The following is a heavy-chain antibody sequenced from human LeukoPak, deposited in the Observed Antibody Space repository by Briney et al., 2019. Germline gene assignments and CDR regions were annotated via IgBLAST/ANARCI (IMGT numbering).Heavy chain of an antibody. D-gene: IGHD3-3*01. CDR1: GGSFSGYY. J-gene: IGHJ5*02. CDR3: ARAVRAGIFGVRRWFDP. CDR2: INHSGST. Sequence: SETLSLTCAVYGGSFSGYYWSWIRQPPGKGLEWIGEINHSGSTNYNPSLKSRVTISVDTSKSQFTLKLSSVTAADTAVYYCARAVRAGIFGVRRWFDPWGQGTLVTVSS. V-gene: IGHV4-34*01.